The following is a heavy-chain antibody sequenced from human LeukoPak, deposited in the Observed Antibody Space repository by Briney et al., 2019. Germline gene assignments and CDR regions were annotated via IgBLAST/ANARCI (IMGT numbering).Heavy chain of an antibody. J-gene: IGHJ4*02. CDR2: ITAYNDNT. V-gene: IGHV1-18*01. CDR1: GYTFTSYG. CDR3: ARDLRRGSSSWYVSGGDY. Sequence: ASVKVSCKASGYTFTSYGISWVRQAPGQGLEWMGWITAYNDNTYYVQKLQGRVTMTTDTSTSTAYMELRSLRSDDTAVYYCARDLRRGSSSWYVSGGDYWGQGTLVTVSS. D-gene: IGHD6-13*01.